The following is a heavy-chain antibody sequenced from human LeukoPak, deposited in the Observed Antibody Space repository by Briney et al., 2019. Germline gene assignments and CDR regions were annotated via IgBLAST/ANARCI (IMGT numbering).Heavy chain of an antibody. CDR3: ARGGYCSSTSCYMVDWFDP. J-gene: IGHJ5*02. V-gene: IGHV4-30-2*01. Sequence: PSQTLSLTCTVSGGSISSGGYYWSWIRQPPGKGLEWIGYIYHSGSTYYNPSLKSRVTISVDRSKNLFSLKLSSVTAADTAVYYCARGGYCSSTSCYMVDWFDPWGQGTLVTVSS. CDR2: IYHSGST. CDR1: GGSISSGGYY. D-gene: IGHD2-2*02.